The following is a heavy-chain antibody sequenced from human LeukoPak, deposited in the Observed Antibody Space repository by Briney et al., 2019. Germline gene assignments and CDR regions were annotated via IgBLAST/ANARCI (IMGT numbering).Heavy chain of an antibody. CDR2: IGPHSSAT. CDR3: AREGNGLLSKDFDY. Sequence: ASVKVSCKSSGFTFTDYYIHWVRQAPGQGLEWMGYIGPHSSATSSPQEFQGRVTMTRDTSMSTAYMELTRLTSDDTAVYYCAREGNGLLSKDFDYWGQGTLVTVSS. J-gene: IGHJ4*02. V-gene: IGHV1-2*02. D-gene: IGHD2/OR15-2a*01. CDR1: GFTFTDYY.